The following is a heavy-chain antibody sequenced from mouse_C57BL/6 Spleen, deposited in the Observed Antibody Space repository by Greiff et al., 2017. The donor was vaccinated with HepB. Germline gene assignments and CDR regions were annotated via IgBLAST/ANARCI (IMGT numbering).Heavy chain of an antibody. D-gene: IGHD1-1*01. J-gene: IGHJ2*01. CDR3: AREGLTTVVAPYFDY. CDR2: ISDGGSYT. Sequence: EVQLVESGGGLVKPGGSLKLSCAASGFTFSSYAMSWVRQTPEKRLEWVATISDGGSYTYYPDNVKGRFPISRDNAKNNLYLQMSHLKSEDTAMYYCAREGLTTVVAPYFDYWGQGTTLTVSS. CDR1: GFTFSSYA. V-gene: IGHV5-4*01.